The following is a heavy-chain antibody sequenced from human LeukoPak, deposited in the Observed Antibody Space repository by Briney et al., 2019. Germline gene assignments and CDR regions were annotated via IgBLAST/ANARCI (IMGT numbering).Heavy chain of an antibody. V-gene: IGHV4-30-2*01. CDR3: ASAKNQLPRFDP. J-gene: IGHJ5*02. CDR1: GGSISSGGYS. CDR2: IYHSGST. D-gene: IGHD2-2*01. Sequence: SETLSLTCAVSGGSISSGGYSWSWIRQPPGKGLEWIGYIYHSGSTYYNPSLKSRVTISVDRSKNQFSLKLSSVTAADTAVYYCASAKNQLPRFDPWGQGTLVTVSS.